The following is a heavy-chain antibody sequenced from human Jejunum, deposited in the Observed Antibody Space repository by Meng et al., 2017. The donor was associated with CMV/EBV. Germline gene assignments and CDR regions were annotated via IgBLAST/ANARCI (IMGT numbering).Heavy chain of an antibody. CDR1: YTFADYG. Sequence: YTFADYGINWVRRTPGQGLEWLGWIGAHNGNTEYAQKFQGRVTMTTDTSTSTAYMELRSLTSDDTAVYYCARDPHEFWSSYFFDPWGQGTLVTVSS. CDR2: IGAHNGNT. CDR3: ARDPHEFWSSYFFDP. D-gene: IGHD3-3*01. V-gene: IGHV1-18*01. J-gene: IGHJ5*02.